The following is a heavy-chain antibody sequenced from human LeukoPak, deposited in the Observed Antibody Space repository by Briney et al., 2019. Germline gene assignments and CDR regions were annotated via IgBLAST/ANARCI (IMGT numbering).Heavy chain of an antibody. CDR2: ISYDGSNK. D-gene: IGHD1-20*01. CDR3: ARTSITGTLGY. Sequence: PGGSLRLSCAAFGFTFRSYEMNWVRQAPGKGLEWVAVISYDGSNKYYADSVKGRFTISRDNSKNTLYLQMNSLRAEDTAVYYCARTSITGTLGYWGQGTLVTVSS. V-gene: IGHV3-30-3*01. J-gene: IGHJ4*02. CDR1: GFTFRSYE.